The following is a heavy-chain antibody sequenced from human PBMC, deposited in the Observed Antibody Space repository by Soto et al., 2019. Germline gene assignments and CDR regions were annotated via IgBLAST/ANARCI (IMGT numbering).Heavy chain of an antibody. D-gene: IGHD2-21*02. CDR3: ARDRAYCGGDCHNYYYGMDV. Sequence: SVKVSCKASGGTFSSYAISWVRQAPGQGLEWMGGIIPIFGTANHAQKFQGRVTITADESTSTAYMELSSLRSEDSAVYYCARDRAYCGGDCHNYYYGMDVWG. CDR1: GGTFSSYA. V-gene: IGHV1-69*13. J-gene: IGHJ6*02. CDR2: IIPIFGTA.